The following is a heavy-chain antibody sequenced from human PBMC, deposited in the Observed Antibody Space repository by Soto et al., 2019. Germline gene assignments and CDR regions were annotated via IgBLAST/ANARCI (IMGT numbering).Heavy chain of an antibody. CDR3: ARLYICGNDSPP. V-gene: IGHV4-34*02. D-gene: IGHD3-22*01. Sequence: QVQLQQWGAGLLKPSETLSLSCTVDGGSLSGYYWSWIRQPPGKGLEWIGEINRHGGTQYNPSLKSRLTISMDTSKNQFNLKLTSVTAADTATYYCARLYICGNDSPPWGQGSLVIVSS. CDR2: INRHGGT. J-gene: IGHJ4*02. CDR1: GGSLSGYY.